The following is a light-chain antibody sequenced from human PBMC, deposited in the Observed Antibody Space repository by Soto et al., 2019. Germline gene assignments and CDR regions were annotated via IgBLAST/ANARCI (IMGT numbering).Light chain of an antibody. Sequence: QSVLTQPPSASGSPGQSVAISCTGTSSDIGGYNYVSWYQQHPGKAPKLMIYEVNKRPSGVPDRFSGSKSGNTASLTVAGLQAEDEADYYCSSYAGSSNVFATGTKLTGL. J-gene: IGLJ1*01. CDR1: SSDIGGYNY. V-gene: IGLV2-8*01. CDR2: EVN. CDR3: SSYAGSSNV.